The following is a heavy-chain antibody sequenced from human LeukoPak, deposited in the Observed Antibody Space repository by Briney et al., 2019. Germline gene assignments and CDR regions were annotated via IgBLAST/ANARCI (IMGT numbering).Heavy chain of an antibody. CDR3: AKDCIAAAGSSPFDP. D-gene: IGHD6-13*01. CDR1: GFTFSSYA. J-gene: IGHJ5*02. Sequence: GGSLRLSCAASGFTFSSYAMSWVRQAPGKGLEWVSAISGSGGSTYYADPVKGRFTISRDNSKNTLYLQMNSLRAEDTAVYYCAKDCIAAAGSSPFDPWGQGTLVTVSS. V-gene: IGHV3-23*01. CDR2: ISGSGGST.